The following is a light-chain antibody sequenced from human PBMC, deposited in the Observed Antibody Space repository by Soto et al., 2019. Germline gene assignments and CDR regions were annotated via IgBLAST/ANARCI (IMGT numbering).Light chain of an antibody. CDR2: SDT. V-gene: IGLV3-21*04. CDR1: NIGSKG. Sequence: SYELTQPPSVSVAPGKTASISCGGNNIGSKGVHWYQQKPGQAPVLVIYSDTDLPPVIPERFSGSNTANLATLPISRVADGDEDDYYCQVWDSGSAPVVFGGGTKVTVL. J-gene: IGLJ2*01. CDR3: QVWDSGSAPVV.